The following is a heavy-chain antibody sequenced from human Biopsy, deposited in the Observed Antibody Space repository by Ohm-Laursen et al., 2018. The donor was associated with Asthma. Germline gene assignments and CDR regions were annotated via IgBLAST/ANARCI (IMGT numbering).Heavy chain of an antibody. Sequence: SLRLSCAASGFSFSNFAIHWVRQAPGKGLEWVGVISKDASTQDYADSVKGRFTMARDNSKNTLDLQTNSLREEDTAVYYCVRDGTDDAFDIWGQGTVVSVSS. CDR3: VRDGTDDAFDI. D-gene: IGHD1-1*01. CDR2: ISKDASTQ. J-gene: IGHJ3*02. V-gene: IGHV3-30*01. CDR1: GFSFSNFA.